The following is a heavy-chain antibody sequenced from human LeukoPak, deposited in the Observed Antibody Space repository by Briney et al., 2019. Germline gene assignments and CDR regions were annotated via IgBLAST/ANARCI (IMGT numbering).Heavy chain of an antibody. CDR1: GFTVSSNY. V-gene: IGHV3-11*04. D-gene: IGHD5-18*01. CDR2: ISQSGSHI. Sequence: PGGSLRLSCAASGFTVSSNYMSWVRQAPGKGLEWISYISQSGSHIFYADSVKGRFTISRANAKTSVYLQMNSLRAEDTAVDYCARDRPERGYSYCRDFDYWGQGTLVSVS. CDR3: ARDRPERGYSYCRDFDY. J-gene: IGHJ4*02.